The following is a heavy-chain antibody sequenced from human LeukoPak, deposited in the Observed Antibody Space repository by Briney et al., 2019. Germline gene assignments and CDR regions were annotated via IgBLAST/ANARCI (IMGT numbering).Heavy chain of an antibody. CDR2: IIPIFGTA. D-gene: IGHD6-13*01. V-gene: IGHV1-69*05. CDR1: GGTFSSYA. CDR3: ARDLDGAAAGTGAFDI. Sequence: PVKVSCTASGGTFSSYASSWVRQAPGQGLKWMGGIIPIFGTANYARKFQGRVTITTDESTSTAYMVLSSLRSEDTAVYYCARDLDGAAAGTGAFDIWGQGTMVTVSS. J-gene: IGHJ3*02.